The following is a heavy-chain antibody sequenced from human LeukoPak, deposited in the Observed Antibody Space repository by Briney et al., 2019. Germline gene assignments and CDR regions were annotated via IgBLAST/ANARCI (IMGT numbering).Heavy chain of an antibody. CDR3: AGQFDSSGSYFY. J-gene: IGHJ4*02. V-gene: IGHV4-38-2*02. CDR1: GSVYSISGGFY. CDR2: IYHTGST. D-gene: IGHD3-22*01. Sequence: SETLSLTCTVSGSVYSISGGFYWGWIRQPPGKGLEWIGSIYHTGSTYYNPSLKSRATISVDTSTNQFSLKLKFVTAADTAVYYCAGQFDSSGSYFYWGQGTLVTVSS.